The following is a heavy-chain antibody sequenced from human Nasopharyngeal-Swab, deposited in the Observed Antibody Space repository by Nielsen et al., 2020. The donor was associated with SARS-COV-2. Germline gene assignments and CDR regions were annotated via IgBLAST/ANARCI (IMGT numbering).Heavy chain of an antibody. J-gene: IGHJ4*02. CDR2: ISWNCGSI. CDR1: GFTFDDYA. D-gene: IGHD3-10*01. Sequence: SLKISCAASGFTFDDYAMHWARQAPGKGLEWVSGISWNCGSIGYADSVKGRFTISRDNAKNSLYLQMNSLRAEDTALYYCAKVLGFGELLGSFGYWGQGTLVTVSS. V-gene: IGHV3-9*01. CDR3: AKVLGFGELLGSFGY.